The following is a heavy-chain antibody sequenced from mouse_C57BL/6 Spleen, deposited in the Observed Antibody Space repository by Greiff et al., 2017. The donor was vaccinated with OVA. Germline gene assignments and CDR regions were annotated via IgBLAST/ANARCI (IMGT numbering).Heavy chain of an antibody. CDR2: IDPSDSYT. J-gene: IGHJ4*01. Sequence: VQLQQPGAELVKPGASVKLSCKASGYTFTSYWMQWVKQRPGQGLEWIGEIDPSDSYTNYNQKFKGKATLTVDTSSSTAYMQLSSLTSEDSAVYYCARNYGSSQSFYYAMDYWGQGTSVTVSS. CDR3: ARNYGSSQSFYYAMDY. V-gene: IGHV1-50*01. CDR1: GYTFTSYW. D-gene: IGHD1-1*01.